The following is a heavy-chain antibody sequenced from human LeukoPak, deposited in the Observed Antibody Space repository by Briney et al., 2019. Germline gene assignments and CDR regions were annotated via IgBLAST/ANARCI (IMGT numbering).Heavy chain of an antibody. D-gene: IGHD1-26*01. J-gene: IGHJ4*02. CDR1: GFTFSDYY. CDR2: IGSTI. V-gene: IGHV3-11*01. Sequence: PGGSLRLSCGASGFTFSDYYMSWIRQAPGKGLEWVSYIGSTIYYADSVKGRFTISRDNSKNTLYLQMNSLRAEDTAVYYCAKLPGAGGVDYWGQGTLVTVSS. CDR3: AKLPGAGGVDY.